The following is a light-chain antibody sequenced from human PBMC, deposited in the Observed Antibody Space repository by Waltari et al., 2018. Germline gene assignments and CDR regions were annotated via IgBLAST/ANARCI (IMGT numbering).Light chain of an antibody. Sequence: QSVLTHPPSVSAAPGQRVTISCSGGTSNIGHNNVSWYRQVPGTAPKLLIYENTERPSGIPGRFSGSKSGTSATLDITGLQAGDEADYYCGTWDSSLSGAVFGGGTHLTVL. CDR2: ENT. J-gene: IGLJ7*01. V-gene: IGLV1-51*02. CDR3: GTWDSSLSGAV. CDR1: TSNIGHNN.